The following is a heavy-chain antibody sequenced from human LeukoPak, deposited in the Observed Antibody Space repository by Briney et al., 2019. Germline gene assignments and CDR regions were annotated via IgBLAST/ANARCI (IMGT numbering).Heavy chain of an antibody. J-gene: IGHJ5*02. Sequence: GESLKISCKGSGYSFTSYWIGWVRQMPGKGLEWMGIIYPGDSDTRYSPSFQGQVTISADKSISTAYLQWSSLKASDTAMYYFARSGAAAGTYMKRLDPWGQGTLVTVSS. CDR2: IYPGDSDT. CDR3: ARSGAAAGTYMKRLDP. CDR1: GYSFTSYW. D-gene: IGHD6-13*01. V-gene: IGHV5-51*01.